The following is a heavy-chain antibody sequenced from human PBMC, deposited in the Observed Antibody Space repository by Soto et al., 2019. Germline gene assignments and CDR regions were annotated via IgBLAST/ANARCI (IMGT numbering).Heavy chain of an antibody. J-gene: IGHJ6*02. CDR3: ARAAVTHERYHYGMDV. CDR1: DASNSSGNYY. V-gene: IGHV4-30-4*02. D-gene: IGHD4-17*01. CDR2: IYYSGHT. Sequence: SETLSLTCTVSDASNSSGNYYWTWIRQPPGKGLEWIGNIYYSGHTYYNPSLKSRLSMSMDTSKNQFSLRLTSVTAADTAVYYCARAAVTHERYHYGMDVWGQGTTVTVSS.